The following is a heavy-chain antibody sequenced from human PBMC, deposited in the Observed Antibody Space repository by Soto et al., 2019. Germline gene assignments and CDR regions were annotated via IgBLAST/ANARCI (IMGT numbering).Heavy chain of an antibody. J-gene: IGHJ6*02. D-gene: IGHD4-17*01. CDR1: GGSFSGYY. Sequence: SETLSLTCSVYGGSFSGYYWSWIRQPPGKGLEWIGEINDSGITNYNPSLKSRVTMSVDTSKNQLSLKLNSVTAADTAVYYCARVTRGDYLLTFSLRGMDVWGQGPTVT. V-gene: IGHV4-34*01. CDR3: ARVTRGDYLLTFSLRGMDV. CDR2: INDSGIT.